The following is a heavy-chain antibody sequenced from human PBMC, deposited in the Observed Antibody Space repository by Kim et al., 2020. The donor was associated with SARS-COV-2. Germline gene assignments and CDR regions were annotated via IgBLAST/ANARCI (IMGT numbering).Heavy chain of an antibody. CDR2: IDPSDSYT. J-gene: IGHJ5*02. CDR1: GYSFTSYW. CDR3: ARHQRSYYYDSSAWFDP. Sequence: GESLKISCKGSGYSFTSYWISWVRQMPGKGLEWMGRIDPSDSYTNYSPSFQGHVTISADKSISTAYLQWSSLKASDTAMYYCARHQRSYYYDSSAWFDPWGQGTLVTVSS. V-gene: IGHV5-10-1*01. D-gene: IGHD3-22*01.